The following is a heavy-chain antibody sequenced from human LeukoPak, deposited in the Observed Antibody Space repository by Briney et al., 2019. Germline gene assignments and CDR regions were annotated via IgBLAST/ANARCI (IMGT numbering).Heavy chain of an antibody. V-gene: IGHV3-23*01. D-gene: IGHD1-26*01. Sequence: GGSLRLSCAASGFTFSNYAMSWVRQAPGKGLEWVSAISGSGGSTYYADSVKGRFTISRDNSKNTLYLQMNSLRAEDTAVYYCARGEASGSYYYYYYGMDVWGQGTTVTVSS. J-gene: IGHJ6*02. CDR3: ARGEASGSYYYYYYGMDV. CDR1: GFTFSNYA. CDR2: ISGSGGST.